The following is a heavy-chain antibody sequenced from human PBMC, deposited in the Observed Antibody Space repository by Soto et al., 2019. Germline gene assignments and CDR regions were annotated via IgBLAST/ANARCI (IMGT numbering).Heavy chain of an antibody. V-gene: IGHV4-61*01. CDR1: GGSVSSATYY. CDR3: ARDLYLRTGPWGMDV. Sequence: PSETLSLTWTVAGGSVSSATYYWNWVRQPPGKGLEWIGSVYYSGTPNYNPSLKSRVTIAMDTSYNRLSLKLRSVTAAETAVYYCARDLYLRTGPWGMDVWGQGTTVTASS. J-gene: IGHJ6*02. CDR2: VYYSGTP. D-gene: IGHD3-9*01.